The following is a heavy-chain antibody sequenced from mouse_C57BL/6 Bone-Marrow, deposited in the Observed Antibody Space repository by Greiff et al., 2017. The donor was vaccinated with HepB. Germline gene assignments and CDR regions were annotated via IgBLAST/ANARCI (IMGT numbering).Heavy chain of an antibody. J-gene: IGHJ1*03. CDR2: SRNKANDYTT. V-gene: IGHV7-1*01. D-gene: IGHD2-5*01. CDR1: GFTFSDFY. Sequence: EVKVVESGGGLVQSGRSLRLSCATSGFTFSDFYMEWVRQAPGKGLEWIAASRNKANDYTTEYSASVKGRFIVSRDTSQSILYLQMNALRAEDTAIYYCARDPYSNYWYFYVWGTGTTVTVSS. CDR3: ARDPYSNYWYFYV.